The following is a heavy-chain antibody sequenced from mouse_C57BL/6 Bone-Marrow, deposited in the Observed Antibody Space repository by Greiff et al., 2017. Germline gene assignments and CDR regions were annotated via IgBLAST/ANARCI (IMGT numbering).Heavy chain of an antibody. CDR3: ARKEFYGSIYYFDY. CDR1: GYTFTSYG. J-gene: IGHJ2*01. V-gene: IGHV1-81*01. CDR2: IYPRSGNT. D-gene: IGHD1-1*01. Sequence: QVQLQQSGAELARPGASVKLSCKASGYTFTSYGISWVKQRTGQGLEWIGEIYPRSGNTYYNEKFKGKATLTADKSSSTAYMELRSLTSEDSAVYYCARKEFYGSIYYFDYWGQGTTLTVSS.